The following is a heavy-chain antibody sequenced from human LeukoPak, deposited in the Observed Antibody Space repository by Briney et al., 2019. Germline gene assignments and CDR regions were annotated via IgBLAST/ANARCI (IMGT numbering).Heavy chain of an antibody. V-gene: IGHV1-2*02. CDR2: INPNSGGT. CDR3: AREGSSWYVHNWFDP. CDR1: GYTFTGYY. J-gene: IGHJ5*02. Sequence: ASVKVSCKASGYTFTGYYMHWVRQAPGQGLEWMGWINPNSGGTNYAQKFQGRVTMTRDTSISTAYMELSRLRSDDTAVYCCAREGSSWYVHNWFDPWGQGTLVTVSS. D-gene: IGHD6-13*01.